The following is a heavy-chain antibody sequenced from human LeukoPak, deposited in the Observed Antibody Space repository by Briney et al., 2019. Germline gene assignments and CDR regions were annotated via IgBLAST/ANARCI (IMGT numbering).Heavy chain of an antibody. D-gene: IGHD3-22*01. V-gene: IGHV1-18*01. CDR1: GYTFTSYG. CDR3: ARVRSQYYYDSSGYHFDY. Sequence: ASVKVSCKASGYTFTSYGISWVRQAPGQGLEWMGWISAYNGNTNYAQKLQGRVTMTTDTSTSTAYMELRSLRSDDTAVYYCARVRSQYYYDSSGYHFDYWGQGTLVTVSS. J-gene: IGHJ4*02. CDR2: ISAYNGNT.